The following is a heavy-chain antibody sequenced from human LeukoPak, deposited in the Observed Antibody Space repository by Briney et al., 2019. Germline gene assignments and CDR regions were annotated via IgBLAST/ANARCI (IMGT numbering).Heavy chain of an antibody. V-gene: IGHV4-39*02. J-gene: IGHJ5*02. CDR3: AREDYGDDNWFDP. CDR2: IYYSGST. D-gene: IGHD4-17*01. Sequence: SETLSLTCTVSGGSISSSSYYWGWIRQPPGKGLEWIGSIYYSGSTYYNPSLKSRVTISVDTSKNQFSLKLSSVTAADTAVYYCAREDYGDDNWFDPWGQGTLVTVSS. CDR1: GGSISSSSYY.